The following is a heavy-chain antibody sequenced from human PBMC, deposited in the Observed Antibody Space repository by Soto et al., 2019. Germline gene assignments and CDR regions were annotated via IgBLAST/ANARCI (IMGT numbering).Heavy chain of an antibody. V-gene: IGHV1-18*01. D-gene: IGHD2-2*01. Sequence: QVQLVQSGAEVKKPGASVKVSCKASGYTFTSYGISWVRQAPGQGLEWMGWISAYNGNTNYAQKLQGRVTMTTDTPTRPAYMELRSLRSDDTAVYYCAREGYCISTSCRHYDYDGMDVWGQGTTVTVSS. CDR3: AREGYCISTSCRHYDYDGMDV. CDR2: ISAYNGNT. CDR1: GYTFTSYG. J-gene: IGHJ6*02.